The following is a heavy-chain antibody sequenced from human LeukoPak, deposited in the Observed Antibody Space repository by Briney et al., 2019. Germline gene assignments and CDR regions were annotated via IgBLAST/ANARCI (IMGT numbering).Heavy chain of an antibody. CDR2: INHSGST. J-gene: IGHJ4*02. D-gene: IGHD5-12*01. Sequence: TSETLSLTCTVSGGSISSSSYYWGWIRQPPGKGLEWIGEINHSGSTNYNPSLKSRVTISVDTSKNQFSLKLSSVTAADTAVYYCARGRDGNTWIFDYWGQGTLVTVSS. CDR1: GGSISSSSYY. CDR3: ARGRDGNTWIFDY. V-gene: IGHV4-39*07.